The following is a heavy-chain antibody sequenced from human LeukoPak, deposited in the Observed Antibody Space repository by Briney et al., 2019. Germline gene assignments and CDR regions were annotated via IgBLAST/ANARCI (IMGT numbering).Heavy chain of an antibody. J-gene: IGHJ4*02. CDR1: GFTFSSYG. D-gene: IGHD5-12*01. CDR3: VKEKWRGYGTFDY. Sequence: GGSLRLSCAASGFTFSSYGMHWVRQAPGKGLEWVAFIRYNGSTKYYAESVKGRFTISRDNSKNTLYLQMNSLRAEDTAVYYCVKEKWRGYGTFDYWGQGTLVTVSS. V-gene: IGHV3-30*02. CDR2: IRYNGSTK.